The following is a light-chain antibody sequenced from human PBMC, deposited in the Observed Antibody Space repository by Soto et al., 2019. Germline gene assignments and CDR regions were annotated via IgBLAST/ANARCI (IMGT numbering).Light chain of an antibody. J-gene: IGKJ1*01. V-gene: IGKV3-20*01. Sequence: EIVLTQSPGTLSLSPGERATLSCRASQSVSSSYLAWYQQKPGQAPRLLIYGASSRATGIPDRFSGSGSGTSFTLTISRLEPEDFAVYYCQQDGSSRWTFGQGTKVEIK. CDR3: QQDGSSRWT. CDR1: QSVSSSY. CDR2: GAS.